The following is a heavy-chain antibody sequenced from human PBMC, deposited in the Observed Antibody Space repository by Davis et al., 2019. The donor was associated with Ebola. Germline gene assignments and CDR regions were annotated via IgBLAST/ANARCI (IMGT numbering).Heavy chain of an antibody. J-gene: IGHJ4*02. D-gene: IGHD2-15*01. V-gene: IGHV1-46*01. Sequence: ASVKVSCKASGYTFTSYYMHWVRQAPGQGLEWMGIINPSGGSTSYAQKFQGRVTITRDTSASTAYMELSSLRSEDTAVYYCARTDCSGGSCYFNGAGFDYWGQGTLVTVSS. CDR2: INPSGGST. CDR3: ARTDCSGGSCYFNGAGFDY. CDR1: GYTFTSYY.